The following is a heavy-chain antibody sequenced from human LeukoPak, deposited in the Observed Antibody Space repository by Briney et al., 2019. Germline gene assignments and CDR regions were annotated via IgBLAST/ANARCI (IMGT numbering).Heavy chain of an antibody. D-gene: IGHD2-15*01. Sequence: PSETLSLTCTVSGGSISTSNYYWGWIRQPPGKGLEWIGNIFYSGSTYYSPSLRSRVTISLDTSRNQFSLKVTPMTAADTAVYFCARDNVVDATSGIDYWGQGTLVTVSS. J-gene: IGHJ4*02. CDR3: ARDNVVDATSGIDY. CDR2: IFYSGST. CDR1: GGSISTSNYY. V-gene: IGHV4-39*07.